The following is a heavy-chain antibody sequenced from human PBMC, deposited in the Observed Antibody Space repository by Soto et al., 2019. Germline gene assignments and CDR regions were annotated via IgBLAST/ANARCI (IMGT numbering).Heavy chain of an antibody. CDR1: GGTFSSYG. CDR3: ARGGANVRLGDFTMAAAGTTGYYGMDV. V-gene: IGHV1-69*01. D-gene: IGHD6-13*01. CDR2: FSPMLNTA. Sequence: QVQLVQSGAEVKKPGSSVKVSCKASGGTFSSYGISWVRQAPGQGPEWRGGFSPMLNTANYAQKFQGRVTITADESTSTAYMELSGLRSEDTAVYYGARGGANVRLGDFTMAAAGTTGYYGMDVWGQGTTVTVSS. J-gene: IGHJ6*02.